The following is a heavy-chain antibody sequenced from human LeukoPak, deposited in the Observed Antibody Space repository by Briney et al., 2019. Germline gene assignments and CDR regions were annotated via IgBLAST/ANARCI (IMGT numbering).Heavy chain of an antibody. CDR1: GGSISSYY. Sequence: SETLSLTCTVSGGSISSYYWSWIRQPPGKGLEWIGYIYYSGSTNYNPSLKSRVTISVDTSKNQFSLKLNSVTAADTAVYYCARIDYYDSSGSKQYWGQGTLVTVSS. V-gene: IGHV4-59*01. J-gene: IGHJ4*02. CDR2: IYYSGST. CDR3: ARIDYYDSSGSKQY. D-gene: IGHD3-22*01.